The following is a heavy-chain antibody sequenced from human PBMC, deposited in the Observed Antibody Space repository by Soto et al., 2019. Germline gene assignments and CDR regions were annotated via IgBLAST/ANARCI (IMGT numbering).Heavy chain of an antibody. CDR1: GFTFSSYW. J-gene: IGHJ6*03. CDR2: IKQDGSEK. Sequence: PGGSLRLSCAASGFTFSSYWMSWVRQAPGKGLEWVANIKQDGSEKYYVDSVKGRFTISRDNAKNSLYLQMNSLRAEDTAVYYCARGPAYYYYYMDVWGKGTTVTVSS. V-gene: IGHV3-7*01. CDR3: ARGPAYYYYYMDV.